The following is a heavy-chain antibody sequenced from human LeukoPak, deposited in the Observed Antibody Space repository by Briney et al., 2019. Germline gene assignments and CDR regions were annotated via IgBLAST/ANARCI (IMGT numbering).Heavy chain of an antibody. V-gene: IGHV4-39*01. CDR1: GGSISTSSYY. CDR3: ARGEPQDIVVVPAAIDYMDV. CDR2: VYYSGTT. J-gene: IGHJ6*03. D-gene: IGHD2-2*01. Sequence: PSETLSLTCAVSGGSISTSSYYWGWIRQPPGKGLEWIGSVYYSGTTYYHPSLKSRVTISVETPENQFSLILTSVTAADTAVYYCARGEPQDIVVVPAAIDYMDVWGQGTTVTVSS.